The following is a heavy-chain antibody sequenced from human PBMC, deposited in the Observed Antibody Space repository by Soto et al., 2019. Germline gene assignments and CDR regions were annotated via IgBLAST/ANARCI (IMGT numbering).Heavy chain of an antibody. D-gene: IGHD3-16*01. CDR1: GFKFSNYA. Sequence: GGSLRLCCAASGFKFSNYAMSWVRQAPGKGLEWVSLISATGGGTYYADSVKGRFTISRDNSHNTLYLQVHSLTAEDTAVYYCAKDRRAGGNSAFYFDFWGQGAQVTAPQ. CDR3: AKDRRAGGNSAFYFDF. J-gene: IGHJ4*02. V-gene: IGHV3-23*01. CDR2: ISATGGGT.